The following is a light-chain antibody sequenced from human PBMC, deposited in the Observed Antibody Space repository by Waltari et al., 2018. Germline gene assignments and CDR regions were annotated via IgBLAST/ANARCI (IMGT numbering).Light chain of an antibody. CDR1: RDIINY. Sequence: DIQMTQSPSSLSASVGDRVTITCQASRDIINYLNWYQQNTGKAPKLLIYDASTLETGVPSRFSGSGSGTDFVFTISRLQPEDIATYYCQHYDGVPPWTFGQGTRVDFK. J-gene: IGKJ1*01. CDR2: DAS. CDR3: QHYDGVPPWT. V-gene: IGKV1-33*01.